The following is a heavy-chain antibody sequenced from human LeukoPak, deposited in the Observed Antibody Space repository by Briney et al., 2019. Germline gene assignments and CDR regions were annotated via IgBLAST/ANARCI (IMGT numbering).Heavy chain of an antibody. CDR1: GGSISSYY. J-gene: IGHJ4*02. D-gene: IGHD6-19*01. V-gene: IGHV4-59*01. CDR3: ARNPPGYSSGWPVEK. CDR2: IYYSGST. Sequence: SETLSLTCTVSGGSISSYYWSWIRQPPGKGLEWIGYIYYSGSTNYNPSLKSRVTISVDTSKNLFSLKLSSVTAADTAVYYCARNPPGYSSGWPVEKWGQGTLVTVSS.